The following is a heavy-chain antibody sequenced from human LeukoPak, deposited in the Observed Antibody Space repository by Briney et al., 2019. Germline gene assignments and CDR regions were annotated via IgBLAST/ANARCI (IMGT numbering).Heavy chain of an antibody. V-gene: IGHV4-34*01. Sequence: TSETLSLTCAVYGGSFSGYYWSWIRQPPGKGLEWIGEINHSGSTNYNPSLKSRVTISVDTSKNQFSLKLSSVTAADTAVYYCARDRPVGYCSSTSCYPYYYYYMDVWGKGTTVTVSS. CDR2: INHSGST. D-gene: IGHD2-2*01. CDR1: GGSFSGYY. J-gene: IGHJ6*03. CDR3: ARDRPVGYCSSTSCYPYYYYYMDV.